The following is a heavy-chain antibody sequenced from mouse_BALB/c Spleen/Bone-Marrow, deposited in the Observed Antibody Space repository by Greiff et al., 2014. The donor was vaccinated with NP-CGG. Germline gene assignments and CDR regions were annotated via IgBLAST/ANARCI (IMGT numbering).Heavy chain of an antibody. CDR1: GYSFTGYY. Sequence: VQLKQSGSDLVKPGASVKISCKASGYSFTGYYMHWVKQSHGKSLEWIGRVNPNNGGTSYNQKFKGKAILTVDKSSSTAYMELRSLPSKHSAVYYSAKDPTTLVTYYYSIDYWGQGTSLTVSS. CDR2: VNPNNGGT. CDR3: AKDPTTLVTYYYSIDY. D-gene: IGHD1-1*01. J-gene: IGHJ4*01. V-gene: IGHV1-26*01.